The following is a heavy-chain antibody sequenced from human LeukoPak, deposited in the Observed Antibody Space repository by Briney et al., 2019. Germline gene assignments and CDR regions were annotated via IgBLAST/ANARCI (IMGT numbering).Heavy chain of an antibody. J-gene: IGHJ6*03. Sequence: GGSLRLSCAASGFTFSSYWMSWVRQAPGKGLEWVANIKQDGSEKYYVDSVKGRFTISRDNAKNSLYLQMNSLRAEDTAVYYCARDRVGFNYYMDVWGKGTTVTVSS. D-gene: IGHD3-10*01. V-gene: IGHV3-7*01. CDR3: ARDRVGFNYYMDV. CDR2: IKQDGSEK. CDR1: GFTFSSYW.